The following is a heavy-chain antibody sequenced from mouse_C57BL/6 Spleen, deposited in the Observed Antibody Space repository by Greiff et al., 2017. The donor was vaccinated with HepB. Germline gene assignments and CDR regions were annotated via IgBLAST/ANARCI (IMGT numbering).Heavy chain of an antibody. D-gene: IGHD1-1*01. Sequence: QVQLQQSGAELVKPGASVKISCKPSGYAFSSYWMNWVKQRPGKGLEWIGQIYPGDGDTNYNGKFKGKATLTADKSSSTAYMQLSSLTSEDSAVYFCAREGITTVYYFDYWGQGTTLTVSS. CDR3: AREGITTVYYFDY. CDR1: GYAFSSYW. J-gene: IGHJ2*01. CDR2: IYPGDGDT. V-gene: IGHV1-80*01.